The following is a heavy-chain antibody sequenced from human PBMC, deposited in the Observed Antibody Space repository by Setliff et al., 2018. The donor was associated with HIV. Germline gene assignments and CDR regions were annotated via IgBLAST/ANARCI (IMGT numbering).Heavy chain of an antibody. V-gene: IGHV3-49*04. CDR2: IRSKAYGGTT. CDR3: ARDDNAGGIDY. CDR1: GFTFGDYG. D-gene: IGHD1-26*01. Sequence: GGSLRLSCTTSGFTFGDYGMSWVRQAPGKGLEWVGFIRSKAYGGTTEYAASVKGRFTISRDDSKRIAYLQMNGLRAEDTAVYYCARDDNAGGIDYWGQGTLVTVSS. J-gene: IGHJ4*02.